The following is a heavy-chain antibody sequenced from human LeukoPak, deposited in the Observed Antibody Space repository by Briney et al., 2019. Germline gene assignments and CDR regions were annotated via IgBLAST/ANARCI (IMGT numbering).Heavy chain of an antibody. J-gene: IGHJ4*02. CDR1: SGSIRSYY. CDR3: ARDKGGSSSLDY. CDR2: IYRPGRT. D-gene: IGHD6-13*01. Sequence: SETVSLTCSVSSGSIRSYYWNWIRQPAGQGLEWIGRIYRPGRTNCNPSLKSRVTMSIDTSKKQFSLKVNSVTAADTAVYYCARDKGGSSSLDYWGQGTLVTVSS. V-gene: IGHV4-4*07.